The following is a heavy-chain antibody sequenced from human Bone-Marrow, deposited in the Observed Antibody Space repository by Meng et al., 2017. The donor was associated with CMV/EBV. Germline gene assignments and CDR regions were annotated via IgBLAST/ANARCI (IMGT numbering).Heavy chain of an antibody. CDR3: TRGPCNGGSCVFDY. CDR2: IRSKANSYAT. D-gene: IGHD2-15*01. J-gene: IGHJ4*02. V-gene: IGHV3-73*01. Sequence: GESLKISCAASGFTFSGPAMHWVRQASGKGLEWVGRIRSKANSYATAYAASVKGRFTISRDDSKNTAYLLMNSLKTEDTAVYYCTRGPCNGGSCVFDYWGQGTLVTVPQ. CDR1: GFTFSGPA.